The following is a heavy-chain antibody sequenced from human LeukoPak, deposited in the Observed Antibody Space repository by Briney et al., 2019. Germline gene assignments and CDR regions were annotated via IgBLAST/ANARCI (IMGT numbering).Heavy chain of an antibody. D-gene: IGHD2-2*01. Sequence: SVKVSCKASGGTFSSYAISWVRQAPGRGLEWMGGIIPIFGTANYAQKFQGRVTITTDESTSTAYMELSSLRSEDTAVYYCASYGGGYCSSTSCYLNWFDPWGQGTLVTVSS. V-gene: IGHV1-69*05. CDR1: GGTFSSYA. J-gene: IGHJ5*02. CDR3: ASYGGGYCSSTSCYLNWFDP. CDR2: IIPIFGTA.